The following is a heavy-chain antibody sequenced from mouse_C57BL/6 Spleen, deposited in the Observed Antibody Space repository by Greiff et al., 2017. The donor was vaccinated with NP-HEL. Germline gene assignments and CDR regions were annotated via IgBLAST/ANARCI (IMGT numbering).Heavy chain of an antibody. CDR3: ARGGYYGSLYYFDY. CDR1: GYTFTDYY. Sequence: EVQLQQSGPELVKPGASVKISCKASGYTFTDYYMNWVKQSHGKSLEWIGDINPNNGGTSYNQKFKGKATLTVDKSSSTAYMELRSLTSEDSAVYYCARGGYYGSLYYFDYWGQGTTLTVSS. V-gene: IGHV1-26*01. D-gene: IGHD1-1*01. J-gene: IGHJ2*01. CDR2: INPNNGGT.